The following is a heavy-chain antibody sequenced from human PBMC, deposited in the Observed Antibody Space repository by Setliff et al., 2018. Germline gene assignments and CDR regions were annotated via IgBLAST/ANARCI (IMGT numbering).Heavy chain of an antibody. Sequence: ASVKVSCKASGYTFTSYGISWVRQAPGQGLEWMGWISSYNGNTNYAQKLQGRVTMTTETSTSTAYMELSSMTAEDTAVYYCARVKVIVGATPRTYYLDVWGKGTTVTVSS. J-gene: IGHJ6*03. CDR1: GYTFTSYG. CDR3: ARVKVIVGATPRTYYLDV. V-gene: IGHV1-18*01. D-gene: IGHD1-26*01. CDR2: ISSYNGNT.